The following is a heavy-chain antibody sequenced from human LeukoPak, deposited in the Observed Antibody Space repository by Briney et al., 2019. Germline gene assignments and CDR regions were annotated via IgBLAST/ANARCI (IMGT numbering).Heavy chain of an antibody. CDR1: GGSICSGSYY. CDR3: ARVQFRFGVDY. J-gene: IGHJ4*02. D-gene: IGHD3-10*01. CDR2: IYTSGST. V-gene: IGHV4-61*02. Sequence: ASETLSLTCTVSGGSICSGSYYWSWIRQPAGKGLEWIGRIYTSGSTNYNPSLKSRVTISVDTSKNQFSLKLSSVTAADTAVYYCARVQFRFGVDYWGQGTLVTVSS.